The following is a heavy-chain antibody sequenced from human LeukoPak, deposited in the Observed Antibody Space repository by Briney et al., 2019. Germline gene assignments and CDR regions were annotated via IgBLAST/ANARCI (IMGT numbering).Heavy chain of an antibody. CDR2: ISSSSSYI. CDR1: GFTFSSHS. CDR3: ARDSDWNYAVGGDY. D-gene: IGHD1-7*01. J-gene: IGHJ4*02. V-gene: IGHV3-21*04. Sequence: TGGSLRLSCAASGFTFSSHSMNWVRQAPGKGLEWVSSISSSSSYIYYADSVKGRFTISRDNAKNSLYLQTNSLRAEDTAVYYCARDSDWNYAVGGDYWGQGTLVTVSS.